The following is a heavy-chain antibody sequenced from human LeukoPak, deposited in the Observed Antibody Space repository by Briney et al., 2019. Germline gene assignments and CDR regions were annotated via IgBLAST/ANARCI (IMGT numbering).Heavy chain of an antibody. J-gene: IGHJ4*02. CDR1: GYSFTSYG. D-gene: IGHD4-17*01. Sequence: ASVKVSCKASGYSFTSYGISWVRQAPGQGLERMGWISAYNDNTNYAQKLQGRVTMTTDTSTSTAYMELWSLRSDDTAVYYCARDYGDYGYYFDCWGQGTLVTVSS. CDR2: ISAYNDNT. CDR3: ARDYGDYGYYFDC. V-gene: IGHV1-18*01.